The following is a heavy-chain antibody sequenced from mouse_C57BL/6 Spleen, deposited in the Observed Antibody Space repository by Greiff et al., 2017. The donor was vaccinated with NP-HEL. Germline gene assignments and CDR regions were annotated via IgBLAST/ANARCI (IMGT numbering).Heavy chain of an antibody. CDR3: AHYDYDGYWFAY. D-gene: IGHD2-4*01. CDR1: GYAFSSSW. CDR2: IYPGDGDT. J-gene: IGHJ3*01. V-gene: IGHV1-82*01. Sequence: VQLQESGPELVKPGASVKISCKASGYAFSSSWMNWVKQRPGKGLEWIGRIYPGDGDTNYNGKFKGKATLTADKSSSTAYMQLSSLTSEDSAVYFCAHYDYDGYWFAYWGQGTLVTVSA.